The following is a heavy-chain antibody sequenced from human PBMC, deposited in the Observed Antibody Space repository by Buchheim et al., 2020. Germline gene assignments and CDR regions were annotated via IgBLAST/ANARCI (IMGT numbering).Heavy chain of an antibody. CDR1: GFTFSSYG. J-gene: IGHJ6*02. Sequence: QVQLVESGGGVVQPGRSLRLSCAASGFTFSSYGMHWVRQAPGKGLERVAVISYDGSNKYYADSVKGRFTISRDNSKNTLYLQMNRLRAVDTAVYYCAKDGETSIAARRGYYGMDVWGQGTT. CDR3: AKDGETSIAARRGYYGMDV. CDR2: ISYDGSNK. V-gene: IGHV3-30*18. D-gene: IGHD6-6*01.